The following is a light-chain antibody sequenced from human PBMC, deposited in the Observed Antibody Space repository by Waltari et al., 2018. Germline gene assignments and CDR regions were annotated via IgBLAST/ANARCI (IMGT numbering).Light chain of an antibody. J-gene: IGKJ4*01. CDR3: QQYNSYSLLT. CDR1: QSISKW. CDR2: KAS. Sequence: DIQMTQSPSTLSASVGDRVIITCRASQSISKWLAWYHQKPGKAPNLLIYKASTLESGVPSRFSGSGSGTDFTLTISSLQPDDFATYYCQQYNSYSLLTFGGGTKIEIK. V-gene: IGKV1-5*03.